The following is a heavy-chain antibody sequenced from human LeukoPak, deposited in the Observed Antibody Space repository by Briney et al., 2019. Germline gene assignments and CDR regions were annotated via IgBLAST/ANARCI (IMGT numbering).Heavy chain of an antibody. V-gene: IGHV4-39*01. D-gene: IGHD6-19*01. CDR3: ARRGSSGWFFYY. CDR1: GGSISSSSYY. Sequence: PSETLSLTCTVSGGSISSSSYYWGWIRQPPGKGLEWIGSIYYSGSTYYNPSLKSRVTISVDTSKNQFSLKLSSVTAADTAVYYCARRGSSGWFFYYWGQGTLVTVSS. CDR2: IYYSGST. J-gene: IGHJ4*02.